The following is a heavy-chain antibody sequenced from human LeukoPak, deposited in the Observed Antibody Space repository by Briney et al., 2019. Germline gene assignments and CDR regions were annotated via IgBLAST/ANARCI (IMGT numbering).Heavy chain of an antibody. CDR2: INHSGST. D-gene: IGHD3-3*01. Sequence: SETLSLTCAVYGGSFSGYYWSWIRQPPGKGLEWIGEINHSGSTNYNPSLKSRVTISVDTSKNQFSLKLSSVTPADTAVYYCARGSPLSIFGVVISYFDYWGQGTLVTVSS. J-gene: IGHJ4*02. V-gene: IGHV4-34*01. CDR1: GGSFSGYY. CDR3: ARGSPLSIFGVVISYFDY.